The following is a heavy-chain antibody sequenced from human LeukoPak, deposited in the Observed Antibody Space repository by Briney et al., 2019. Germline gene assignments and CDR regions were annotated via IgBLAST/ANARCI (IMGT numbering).Heavy chain of an antibody. Sequence: SETLSLTCAVYRGSFSGYYWSWIRQPPGKGLEWIGEINHSGSTNYNPSLKSRVTIAVDTSKNQFSLKLSSVTAADTAVYYCARGAYYDFWSGQPFQHWGQGTLVTVSS. D-gene: IGHD3-3*01. CDR3: ARGAYYDFWSGQPFQH. V-gene: IGHV4-34*01. J-gene: IGHJ1*01. CDR2: INHSGST. CDR1: RGSFSGYY.